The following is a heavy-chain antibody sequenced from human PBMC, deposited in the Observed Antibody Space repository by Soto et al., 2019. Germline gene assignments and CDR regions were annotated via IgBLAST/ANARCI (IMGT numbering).Heavy chain of an antibody. CDR1: VGPFSIYA. CDR3: ARDEDTAMVRDYYYYGMDV. CDR2: IIPIFGTA. D-gene: IGHD5-18*01. Sequence: SVKVSCKASVGPFSIYAISWVRKAPGQGLEWMGGIIPIFGTANYAQKFQGRVTISADESTSTAYMELSSLRSEDTAVYYCARDEDTAMVRDYYYYGMDVWGKGTTVTVSA. J-gene: IGHJ6*04. V-gene: IGHV1-69*13.